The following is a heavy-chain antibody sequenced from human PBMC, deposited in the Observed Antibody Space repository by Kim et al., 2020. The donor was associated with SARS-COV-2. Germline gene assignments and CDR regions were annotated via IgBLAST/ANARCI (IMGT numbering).Heavy chain of an antibody. CDR1: GFTFSDYW. D-gene: IGHD3-16*01. V-gene: IGHV3-74*03. CDR2: VHGDGKIK. CDR3: ARANVEGGPPGNHYLYGMDV. J-gene: IGHJ6*02. Sequence: GGSLRLSCAASGFTFSDYWMHWVRQGPGQGLMWVSQVHGDGKIKMYADTVKGRFTISRDNAKNTLFLQLDNLRAEDTAIYYCARANVEGGPPGNHYLYGMDVWGQGTTVTVSS.